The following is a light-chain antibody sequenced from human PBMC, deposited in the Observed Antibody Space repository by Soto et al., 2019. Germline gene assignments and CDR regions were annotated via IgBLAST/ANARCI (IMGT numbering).Light chain of an antibody. CDR3: SSYTSSSISYV. Sequence: QSALPQPASVSGSPGQSITISCTGTSSDVGGYNYVSWYQQHPGKAPKLMIYEVSNRPSGVSNRFSGSKSGNTASLTISGLQAEDEADYYCSSYTSSSISYVFGTGTKVTV. V-gene: IGLV2-14*01. CDR2: EVS. J-gene: IGLJ1*01. CDR1: SSDVGGYNY.